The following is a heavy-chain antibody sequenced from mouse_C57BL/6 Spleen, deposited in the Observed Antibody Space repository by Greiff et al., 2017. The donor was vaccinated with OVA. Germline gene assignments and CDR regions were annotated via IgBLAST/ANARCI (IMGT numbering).Heavy chain of an antibody. Sequence: VQLQQPGAELVKPGASVKMSCKASGYTFTSYWITWVKQRPGQGLEWIGDIYPGSGSTNYNEKFKSKATLTVDTSSSTAYMQLSSLTSEDSAVYYCEREGNITGVGVYLDVGGKGTTVTVSS. CDR3: EREGNITGVGVYLDV. CDR1: GYTFTSYW. V-gene: IGHV1-55*01. CDR2: IYPGSGST. D-gene: IGHD1-1*01. J-gene: IGHJ1*03.